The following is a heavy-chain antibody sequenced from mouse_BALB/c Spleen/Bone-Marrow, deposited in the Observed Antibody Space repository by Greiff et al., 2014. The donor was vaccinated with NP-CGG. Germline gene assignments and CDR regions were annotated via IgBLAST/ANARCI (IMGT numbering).Heavy chain of an antibody. V-gene: IGHV2-2*02. Sequence: QVQLQQSGPGLVQPSQSLSITCTVSGFSLTSYGVHWVRQSPGKGLEWLGVIWSGGSTDYNAAFISRLSISKDNSKSQVFFKMNSLQVNDTAIYYCARYGNILDYWGQGTTFTDSS. CDR3: ARYGNILDY. CDR1: GFSLTSYG. J-gene: IGHJ2*01. CDR2: IWSGGST. D-gene: IGHD1-1*01.